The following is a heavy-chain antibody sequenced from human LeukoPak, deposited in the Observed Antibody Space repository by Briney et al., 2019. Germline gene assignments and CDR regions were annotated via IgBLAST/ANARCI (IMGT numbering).Heavy chain of an antibody. Sequence: GGSLRLSCAASGFTFSSYAMSWVRQAPGKGLEWVSSISVSGDRIFYVDSVKGRFTISRDNAKNSLYLQMNSLRAEDTAVYYCARDKIVGPTFFDYWGQGTLVTVSS. CDR2: ISVSGDRI. CDR1: GFTFSSYA. D-gene: IGHD1-26*01. V-gene: IGHV3-23*01. CDR3: ARDKIVGPTFFDY. J-gene: IGHJ4*02.